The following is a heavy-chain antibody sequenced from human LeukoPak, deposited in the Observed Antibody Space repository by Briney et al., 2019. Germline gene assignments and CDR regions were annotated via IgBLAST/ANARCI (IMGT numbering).Heavy chain of an antibody. CDR1: GGTFSSYA. CDR3: ARGLWWQWPNYNYMDV. V-gene: IGHV1-69*13. D-gene: IGHD2-21*01. Sequence: SVNVSCKASGGTFSSYAISWVRQAPGQGLEWIGGIIPIFGTANYAQKFQGRVTITADESTSTAYMELSSLRSEDTAVYYCARGLWWQWPNYNYMDVWGKGTTVTISS. CDR2: IIPIFGTA. J-gene: IGHJ6*03.